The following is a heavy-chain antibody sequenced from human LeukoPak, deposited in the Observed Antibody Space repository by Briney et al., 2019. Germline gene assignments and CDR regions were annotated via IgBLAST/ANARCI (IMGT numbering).Heavy chain of an antibody. CDR2: IKGGGGDP. CDR3: AKGGHDFNPFYC. D-gene: IGHD2-21*02. Sequence: PGGSLRLSCAASGFTFSSYAMGWDRQAPGKGLEWVSSIKGGGGDPFYAESVRGRFTISRNNSKNTLYLQLNSLRAEDTAVYFCAKGGHDFNPFYCWGQGTLVTVSS. J-gene: IGHJ4*02. CDR1: GFTFSSYA. V-gene: IGHV3-23*01.